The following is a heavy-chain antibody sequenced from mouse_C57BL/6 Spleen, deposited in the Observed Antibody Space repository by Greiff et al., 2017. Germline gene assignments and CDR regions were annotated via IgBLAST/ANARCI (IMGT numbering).Heavy chain of an antibody. J-gene: IGHJ1*03. CDR3: ARNYDYDYLWYFDV. D-gene: IGHD2-4*01. CDR1: GYTFTSYG. CDR2: IYPRSGNT. V-gene: IGHV1-81*01. Sequence: VMLVESGAELARPGASVKLPCKASGYTFTSYGISWVKQRTGQGLEWIGEIYPRSGNTYYNEKFKGKATLTADKSSSTAYMELRSLTSEDSAVYFCARNYDYDYLWYFDVWGTGTTVTVSS.